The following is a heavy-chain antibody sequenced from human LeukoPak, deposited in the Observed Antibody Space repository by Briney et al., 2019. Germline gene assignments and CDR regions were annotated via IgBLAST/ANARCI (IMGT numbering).Heavy chain of an antibody. J-gene: IGHJ4*02. CDR1: GYTFRNYY. V-gene: IGHV1-18*04. D-gene: IGHD1-14*01. CDR2: ISGYNCKT. CDR3: AREETTVWPPYPCY. Sequence: GASVKVSCKASGYTFRNYYITWVRQAPGQGLEWMGWISGYNCKTDYAQNLKGRVTMTTDTSTSTAYMELRSLTSDDTAVYYCAREETTVWPPYPCYWGQGTLVTVSS.